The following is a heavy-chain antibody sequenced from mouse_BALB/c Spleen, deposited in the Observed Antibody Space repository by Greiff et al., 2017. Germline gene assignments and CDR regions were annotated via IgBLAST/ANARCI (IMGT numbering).Heavy chain of an antibody. V-gene: IGHV1S81*02. D-gene: IGHD1-1*01. CDR2: INPSNGRT. CDR3: ARDNYYYGSRDFAY. CDR1: GYTFTSYW. Sequence: QVQLQQPGAELVKPGASVKLSCKASGYTFTSYWMHWVKQRPGQGLEWIGEINPSNGRTNYNEKFKSKATLTVDKSSSTAYMQLSSLTSEDSAVYYCARDNYYYGSRDFAYWGQGTLVTVSA. J-gene: IGHJ3*01.